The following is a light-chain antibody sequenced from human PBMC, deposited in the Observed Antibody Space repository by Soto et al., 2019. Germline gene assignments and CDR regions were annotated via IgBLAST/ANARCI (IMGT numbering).Light chain of an antibody. J-gene: IGLJ1*01. CDR1: SSDVGGYNF. CDR3: SSYAGSKNRYV. Sequence: QSALTQPPSASGSRGQSVTISCTGTSSDVGGYNFVSWYQQHPGKAPKVILYEVTKRPSGVPDRFSGSKSGNTASLTVSGLPTEDDAQYYCSSYAGSKNRYVFGTGTKLTVL. CDR2: EVT. V-gene: IGLV2-8*01.